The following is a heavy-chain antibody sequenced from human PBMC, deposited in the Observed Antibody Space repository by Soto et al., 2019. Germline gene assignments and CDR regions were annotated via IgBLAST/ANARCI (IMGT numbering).Heavy chain of an antibody. D-gene: IGHD3-22*01. CDR2: ISGGGGST. Sequence: EVKLLESGGRLVQPGGSLRLSCAASGFYFNIFAMNWVRQAPGKGLEWVSGISGGGGSTYYADSVKGRFTISRDNSKNTLYLQMNSLRAEDTAVYYCAKDPTSYDSSAQFDSWGQGTLVTVSS. CDR3: AKDPTSYDSSAQFDS. V-gene: IGHV3-23*01. CDR1: GFYFNIFA. J-gene: IGHJ4*02.